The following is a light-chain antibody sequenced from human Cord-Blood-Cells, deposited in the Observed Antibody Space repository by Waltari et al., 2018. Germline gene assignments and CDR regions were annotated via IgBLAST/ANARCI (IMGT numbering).Light chain of an antibody. Sequence: DIQMTQSPSSLSASVGDRVTITCRESQSISSYLNWYRQKPGKAPKLLIYAASSLQSRAPSRFSGSGSGTDFTLTISSLQPEDFATYYCQQSYSTPRTFGQGTKVEIK. CDR3: QQSYSTPRT. V-gene: IGKV1-39*01. J-gene: IGKJ1*01. CDR2: AAS. CDR1: QSISSY.